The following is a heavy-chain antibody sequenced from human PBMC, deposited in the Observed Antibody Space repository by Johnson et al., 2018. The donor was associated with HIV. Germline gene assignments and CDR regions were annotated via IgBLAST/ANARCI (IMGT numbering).Heavy chain of an antibody. D-gene: IGHD1-26*01. V-gene: IGHV3-30-3*01. CDR2: ISYDGSNK. Sequence: QVQLVESGGGVAQPGRSLRLSCAASGFTFSSYAMHWVRHAPGKGLEWVAVISYDGSNKYYADSVKGRFTISRDNSKNTLYLQMNSLRAEDTAVYYCAREGGALDAFDIWGQGTMVTVSS. CDR3: AREGGALDAFDI. J-gene: IGHJ3*02. CDR1: GFTFSSYA.